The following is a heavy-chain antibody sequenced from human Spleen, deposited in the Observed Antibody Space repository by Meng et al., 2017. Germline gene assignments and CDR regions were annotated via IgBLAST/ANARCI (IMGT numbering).Heavy chain of an antibody. CDR2: IFSNREK. Sequence: SGPTLVKPPETLTLTCTVSGFSLSNARMGVSWIRQPPGKALEWLAHIFSNREKSYSTSLKNRLSLSQDTSKSQVVLTMTNMDPVDRATYFCARIRVGYSYGIDYWGQGMLVTVSS. CDR3: ARIRVGYSYGIDY. D-gene: IGHD5-18*01. CDR1: GFSLSNARMG. J-gene: IGHJ4*02. V-gene: IGHV2-26*01.